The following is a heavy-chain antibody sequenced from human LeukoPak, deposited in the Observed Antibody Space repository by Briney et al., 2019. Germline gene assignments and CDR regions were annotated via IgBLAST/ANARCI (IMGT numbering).Heavy chain of an antibody. CDR3: AREGQLGLDN. D-gene: IGHD1-1*01. Sequence: ASVKVSCKASGHTLTVHYIHWVRQGPGQGLEWLGWITLHSGDAHYAQKYQGRLTMTSDTSISTGYMELSRLQFDDTAVYYCAREGQLGLDNWGQGTLVTVSS. CDR1: GHTLTVHY. V-gene: IGHV1-2*02. J-gene: IGHJ1*01. CDR2: ITLHSGDA.